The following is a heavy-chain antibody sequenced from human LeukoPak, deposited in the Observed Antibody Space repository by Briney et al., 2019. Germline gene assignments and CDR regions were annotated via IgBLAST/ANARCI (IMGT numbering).Heavy chain of an antibody. CDR1: GYTFTSYD. CDR3: ARRPRDIVATIY. D-gene: IGHD5-12*01. J-gene: IGHJ4*02. Sequence: ASVKVSCKASGYTFTSYDINWVRQATGQGLEWMGWMNPNSGNTGYAQKFQGRVTMTRNTSISTAYMELSSLRSEDTAVYHCARRPRDIVATIYWGQGTLVTVSS. CDR2: MNPNSGNT. V-gene: IGHV1-8*01.